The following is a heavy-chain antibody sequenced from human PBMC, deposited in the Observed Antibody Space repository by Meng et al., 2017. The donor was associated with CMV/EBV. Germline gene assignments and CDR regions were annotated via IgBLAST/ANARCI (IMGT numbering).Heavy chain of an antibody. Sequence: SVKVSCKASGFTFTSSAVQWVRQARGQRLEWIGWIVVGSGNTNYAQKFQERVTITRDMSTSTAYMELSSLRSEDTAVYYCARDGGVGAGGYYYYGMDVWGQGTTVTVSS. J-gene: IGHJ6*02. CDR3: ARDGGVGAGGYYYYGMDV. D-gene: IGHD1-26*01. CDR2: IVVGSGNT. CDR1: GFTFTSSA. V-gene: IGHV1-58*01.